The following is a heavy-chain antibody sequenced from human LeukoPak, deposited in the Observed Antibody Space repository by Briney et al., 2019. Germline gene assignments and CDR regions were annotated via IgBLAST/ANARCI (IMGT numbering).Heavy chain of an antibody. CDR1: GLIVSSNH. J-gene: IGHJ4*02. V-gene: IGHV3-48*04. CDR2: ISSSSSTI. D-gene: IGHD1-26*01. CDR3: ARGPYSGSYSATV. Sequence: QPGGSLRLSCAVSGLIVSSNHMNWVRQAPGKGLEWVSYISSSSSTIYYADSVKGRFTISRDNAKNSLYLQMNSLRAEDTAVYYCARGPYSGSYSATVWGQGTLVTVSS.